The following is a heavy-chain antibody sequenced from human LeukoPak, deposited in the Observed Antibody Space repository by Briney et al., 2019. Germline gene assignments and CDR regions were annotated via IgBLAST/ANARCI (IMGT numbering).Heavy chain of an antibody. V-gene: IGHV1-69*13. CDR1: GGTLSSYA. Sequence: GASVKVSCKASGGTLSSYAISWVRQAPGQGLEWMGGIIPIFGTANYAQKFQGRVTITADESTSTAYMELSSLRSEDTAVYYCARGLEMATTDAFDIWGQGTMVTVSS. CDR3: ARGLEMATTDAFDI. D-gene: IGHD5-24*01. CDR2: IIPIFGTA. J-gene: IGHJ3*02.